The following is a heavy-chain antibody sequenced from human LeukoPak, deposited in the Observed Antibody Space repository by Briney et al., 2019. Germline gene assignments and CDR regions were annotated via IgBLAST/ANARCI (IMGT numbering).Heavy chain of an antibody. V-gene: IGHV4-39*01. CDR2: IYYSGST. J-gene: IGHJ4*02. CDR1: GGSISRSSFD. D-gene: IGHD4-17*01. CDR3: AKVAVYGDYDY. Sequence: SETQSLTCSFSGGSISRSSFDWGWIRQPPGKGLEWIGSIYYSGSTYYNPSLKSRVTISVDTSKNQFSLKLSSVTAADTALYYCAKVAVYGDYDYWGQGTLVTVSS.